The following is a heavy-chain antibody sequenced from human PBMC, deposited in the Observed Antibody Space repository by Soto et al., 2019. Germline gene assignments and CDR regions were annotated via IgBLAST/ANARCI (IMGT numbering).Heavy chain of an antibody. CDR1: GDGFASYG. Sequence: ASVKVSCKASGDGFASYGRRWVRQAPGQGLEWMAWISAYNGHTNYSQSLQGRVLMTTDTSTNTAYMDLRRLRSDDTAVYYCARHYFTDKAMVTWAFDIWGQGTMVTVSS. CDR3: ARHYFTDKAMVTWAFDI. J-gene: IGHJ3*02. V-gene: IGHV1-18*01. CDR2: ISAYNGHT. D-gene: IGHD5-18*01.